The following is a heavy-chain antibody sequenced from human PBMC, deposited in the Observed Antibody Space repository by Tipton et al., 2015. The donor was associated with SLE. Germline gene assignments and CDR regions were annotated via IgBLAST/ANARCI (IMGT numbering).Heavy chain of an antibody. CDR2: MNPKSGNT. J-gene: IGHJ4*02. CDR3: TRGCGKGFAY. CDR1: GYAFSSYD. V-gene: IGHV1-8*01. D-gene: IGHD4-23*01. Sequence: QVQLVQSGAEVQKPGASVKVSCKASGYAFSSYDINWVRQASGQGLEWMGWMNPKSGNTGFAQKFQGRVTMTRNNAITTAYMELSSLRSEDTAIYYCTRGCGKGFAYWGQGTLITVSS.